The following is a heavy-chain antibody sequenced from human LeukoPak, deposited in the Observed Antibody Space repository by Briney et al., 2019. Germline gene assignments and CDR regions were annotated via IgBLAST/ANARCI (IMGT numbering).Heavy chain of an antibody. D-gene: IGHD3-3*01. CDR2: TNPNSGNT. J-gene: IGHJ4*02. Sequence: GASVKVSCKASGYTFTSYDINWVRQATGQGLEWMGWTNPNSGNTGYAQKFQGRVTMTRNTSISTAYMELSSLRSEDTAVYYCARRYYDFWSGYSYYFDYWGQGTLVTVSS. CDR1: GYTFTSYD. CDR3: ARRYYDFWSGYSYYFDY. V-gene: IGHV1-8*01.